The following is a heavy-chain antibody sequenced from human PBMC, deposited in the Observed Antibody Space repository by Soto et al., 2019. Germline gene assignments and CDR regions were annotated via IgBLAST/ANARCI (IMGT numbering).Heavy chain of an antibody. Sequence: SVKVSCKASGGTFSSYAISWVRQAPGQGLEWMGGIIPIFGTANYAQKFQGRVTITADESTSTAYMELSSLRSEDTAVYYCARFGDGSGMSGTVDAFDIWGQGTMVTVSS. CDR1: GGTFSSYA. J-gene: IGHJ3*02. V-gene: IGHV1-69*13. CDR3: ARFGDGSGMSGTVDAFDI. CDR2: IIPIFGTA. D-gene: IGHD3-10*01.